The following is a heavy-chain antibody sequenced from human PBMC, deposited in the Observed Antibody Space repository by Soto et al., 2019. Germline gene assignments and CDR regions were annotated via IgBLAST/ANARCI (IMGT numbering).Heavy chain of an antibody. J-gene: IGHJ4*01. CDR2: LSKDSLSI. CDR3: VKDALTAVAFYFDY. D-gene: IGHD6-19*01. CDR1: GFKFDDYG. V-gene: IGHV3-9*01. Sequence: AGGSLRLSCVAYGFKFDDYGMHWVRHTPGKGLEWIAGLSKDSLSISYGASMKGRFTISRDNAKNSLYLQLNSPRPEDTALYYCVKDALTAVAFYFDYWGRGALVTVSS.